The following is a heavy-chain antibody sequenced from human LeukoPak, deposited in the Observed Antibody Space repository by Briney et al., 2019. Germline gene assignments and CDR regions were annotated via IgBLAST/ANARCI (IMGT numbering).Heavy chain of an antibody. CDR3: ARDSRGGGYCSSTSCTLHGPIDY. D-gene: IGHD2-2*01. CDR1: GGSISSSSYY. CDR2: IYYSGST. V-gene: IGHV4-39*07. Sequence: SETLSLTCTVSGGSISSSSYYWGWIRPPPGKGLEWIGSIYYSGSTYYNPSLKSRVTISVDTPNNQFSLKLSSVTAADTAVYYCARDSRGGGYCSSTSCTLHGPIDYWGQGTLVTVSS. J-gene: IGHJ4*02.